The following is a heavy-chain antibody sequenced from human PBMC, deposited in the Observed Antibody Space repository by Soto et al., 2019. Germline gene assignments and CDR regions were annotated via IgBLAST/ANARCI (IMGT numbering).Heavy chain of an antibody. Sequence: GETLKISCKGSGYSFAGYWITWVRQNPGKGLEWMGRIDPSDSQTYYSPSFRGHVTISVTKSITTVFLQWSSLRASDTAMYYCARQIYDSDTGPNFQYYFDSWGQGTPVTVSS. D-gene: IGHD3-22*01. CDR3: ARQIYDSDTGPNFQYYFDS. J-gene: IGHJ4*02. V-gene: IGHV5-10-1*01. CDR2: IDPSDSQT. CDR1: GYSFAGYW.